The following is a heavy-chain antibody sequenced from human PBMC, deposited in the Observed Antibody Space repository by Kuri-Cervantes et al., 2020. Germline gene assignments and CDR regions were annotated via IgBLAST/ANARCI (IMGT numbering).Heavy chain of an antibody. CDR3: ARDHRFLEWLLYYGMDV. CDR2: MNPNSGNT. J-gene: IGHJ6*02. CDR1: GYTFTSYD. V-gene: IGHV1-8*01. Sequence: ASVKVSCKASGYTFTSYDINWVRQATGQGLEWMGWMNPNSGNTGYAQKFQGRVTMTRNTSISTAYMELGSLRSDDTAVYYCARDHRFLEWLLYYGMDVWGQGTTVTVSS. D-gene: IGHD3-3*01.